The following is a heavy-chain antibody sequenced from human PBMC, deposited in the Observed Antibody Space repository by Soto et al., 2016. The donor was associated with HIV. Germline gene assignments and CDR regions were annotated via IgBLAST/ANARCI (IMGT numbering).Heavy chain of an antibody. CDR2: ISGSGGST. D-gene: IGHD6-13*01. CDR3: AKSSGIAAAGTSLNWFDP. J-gene: IGHJ5*02. V-gene: IGHV3-23*01. CDR1: GFTFSSYA. Sequence: EVQLLESGGGLVQPGGSLRLSCAASGFTFSSYAMSWVRQAPGKGLEWVSAISGSGGSTYYADSVKGRFTISRDNSKNTLYLQMNSLRAEDTAVYYCAKSSGIAAAGTSLNWFDPWGQGTLVTVSS.